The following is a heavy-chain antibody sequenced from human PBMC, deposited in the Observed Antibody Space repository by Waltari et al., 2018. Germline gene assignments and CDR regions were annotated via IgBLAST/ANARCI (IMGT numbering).Heavy chain of an antibody. CDR2: ISAYNGNT. CDR1: GYTFTSYG. Sequence: QVQLVQSGAEVKKPGASVKVSCKASGYTFTSYGISWVRQAPGQGLEWMGWISAYNGNTNDAQKLQGRVTMTTDTTTSTAYMELRSLRSDDTAVYYCARGISPTMVVSNIDYWGQGTLVVVSS. D-gene: IGHD2-15*01. CDR3: ARGISPTMVVSNIDY. V-gene: IGHV1-18*01. J-gene: IGHJ4*02.